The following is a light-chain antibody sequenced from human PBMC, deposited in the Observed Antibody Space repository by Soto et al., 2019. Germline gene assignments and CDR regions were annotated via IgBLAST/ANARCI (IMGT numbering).Light chain of an antibody. Sequence: DIQMTQSPATLSASVGDRVTITCRASQSISSWLAWYQQKPGKVPKLLIDDASSLESGVPSRFSGSGSGTECTLTISSLQPDDFATYYCQQYNTYPWTFGQGTKVGVK. CDR2: DAS. V-gene: IGKV1-5*01. CDR3: QQYNTYPWT. J-gene: IGKJ1*01. CDR1: QSISSW.